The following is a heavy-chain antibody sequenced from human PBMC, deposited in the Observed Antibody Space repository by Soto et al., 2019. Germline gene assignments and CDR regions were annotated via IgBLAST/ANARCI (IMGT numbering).Heavy chain of an antibody. D-gene: IGHD3-10*01. CDR3: AKGSMVLYNWFDS. Sequence: ELQLLESGGGLEQPGGSLKLSCAASKFNFSSYAMSWVRQAPGKGLEWVSSISTSGGAKYYTDSVKGRFTISRDISKNTLYLQMNSLRVEDTAVYYCAKGSMVLYNWFDSWGRGTLVTVSS. CDR1: KFNFSSYA. J-gene: IGHJ5*01. CDR2: ISTSGGAK. V-gene: IGHV3-23*01.